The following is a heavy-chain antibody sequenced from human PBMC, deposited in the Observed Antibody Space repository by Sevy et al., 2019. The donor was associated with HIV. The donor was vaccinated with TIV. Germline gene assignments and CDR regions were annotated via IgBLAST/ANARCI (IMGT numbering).Heavy chain of an antibody. CDR1: GFTFRSYG. CDR3: AKGLGMVQGALLSDDI. V-gene: IGHV3-30*02. D-gene: IGHD3-10*01. Sequence: GGCLRLSCAASGFTFRSYGMPWVRQAPGKGLEWVAFIRYDGSTKYYADSVKGRFTISRDNSKNTLYLQMNSLRGDDTTLYYCAKGLGMVQGALLSDDIWGQGTMVTVSS. J-gene: IGHJ3*02. CDR2: IRYDGSTK.